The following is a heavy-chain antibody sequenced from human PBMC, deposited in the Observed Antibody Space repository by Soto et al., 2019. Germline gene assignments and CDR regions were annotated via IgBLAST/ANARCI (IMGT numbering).Heavy chain of an antibody. V-gene: IGHV3-49*03. D-gene: IGHD3-16*02. CDR2: IRSKAYGGTT. J-gene: IGHJ4*02. Sequence: GGSLRLSCTASGFTFGDYAMSWFRQAPGKGLEWVGFIRSKAYGGTTEYAASVKGRFTISRDDSKSIAYLQMNSLKTEDTAVYYCTRDLLMITFGGVIVRVFDYWGQGTLVTVSS. CDR3: TRDLLMITFGGVIVRVFDY. CDR1: GFTFGDYA.